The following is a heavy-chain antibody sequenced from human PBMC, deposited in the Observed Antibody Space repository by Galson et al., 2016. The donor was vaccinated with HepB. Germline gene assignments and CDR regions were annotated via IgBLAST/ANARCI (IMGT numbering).Heavy chain of an antibody. CDR2: IYYSGAS. V-gene: IGHV4-31*03. CDR1: GGSINSGGYY. D-gene: IGHD2-8*01. CDR3: ARDSPYDDTNYYYGMDV. Sequence: TLSLTCTVSGGSINSGGYYWTWIRQLPGKGLEWIGYIYYSGASYYLPSLKSRATISVDTAKNQFSLELSSVTAADTAVYYCARDSPYDDTNYYYGMDVWGRGTTVTVSS. J-gene: IGHJ6*02.